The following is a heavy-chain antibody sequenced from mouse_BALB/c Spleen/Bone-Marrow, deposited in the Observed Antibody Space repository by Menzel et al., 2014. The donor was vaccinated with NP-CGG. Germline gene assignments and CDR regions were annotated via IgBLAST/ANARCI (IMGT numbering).Heavy chain of an antibody. D-gene: IGHD2-10*02. CDR3: AREYGNYPNHYAMDS. J-gene: IGHJ4*01. CDR1: GYSFISYW. CDR2: IHPSDSET. V-gene: IGHV1-61*01. Sequence: QVQLQQSGAELVRPGASVKLSCKASGYSFISYWMNWVKQRPGQGLEWIGMIHPSDSETNLNQKFKDKATLTVDKSSTTAYMQLSSPTSEDSAVYYCAREYGNYPNHYAMDSWGQGTSVTVSS.